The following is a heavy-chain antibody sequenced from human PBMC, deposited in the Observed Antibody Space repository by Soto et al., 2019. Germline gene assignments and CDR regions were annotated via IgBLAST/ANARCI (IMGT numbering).Heavy chain of an antibody. V-gene: IGHV3-23*01. CDR3: AYSSGWFDAFDI. D-gene: IGHD6-19*01. J-gene: IGHJ3*02. CDR2: ISRNADAT. Sequence: GGPLRVSWTAAGGTFSNYGRSWIRKTPGKGLQWVSSISRNADATYYADYVKGRFTISRDNSENTLFLQLNTLRDEDTAVYYYAYSSGWFDAFDIWGQGTKVTVSS. CDR1: GGTFSNYG.